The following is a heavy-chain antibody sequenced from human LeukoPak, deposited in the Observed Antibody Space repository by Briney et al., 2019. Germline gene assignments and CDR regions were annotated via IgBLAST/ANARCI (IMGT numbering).Heavy chain of an antibody. V-gene: IGHV3-30-3*01. D-gene: IGHD4-11*01. CDR2: ISYDGSNK. Sequence: GGSLRLSCAASGFTFSSYAMHWVRQAPGKGLEWVAVISYDGSNKYYADSVKGRFTISRDNSKNTLYLQMNSLRAEDTAVYYCASVPFDYSIHNYYYYYGMDVWGQGTTVTVSS. J-gene: IGHJ6*02. CDR1: GFTFSSYA. CDR3: ASVPFDYSIHNYYYYYGMDV.